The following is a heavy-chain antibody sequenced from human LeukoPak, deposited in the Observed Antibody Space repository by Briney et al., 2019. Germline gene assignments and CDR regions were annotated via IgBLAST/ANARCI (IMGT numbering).Heavy chain of an antibody. CDR3: ARESGSYYGSDAFDI. Sequence: ASVKVSCKASGGTFSSYAISWVRQAPGQGLEWMGGIISILGTANYAQKFQGRVTITADESTSTAYMELSSLRSEDTAVYYCARESGSYYGSDAFDIWGQGTMVTVSS. D-gene: IGHD1-26*01. CDR1: GGTFSSYA. V-gene: IGHV1-69*01. J-gene: IGHJ3*02. CDR2: IISILGTA.